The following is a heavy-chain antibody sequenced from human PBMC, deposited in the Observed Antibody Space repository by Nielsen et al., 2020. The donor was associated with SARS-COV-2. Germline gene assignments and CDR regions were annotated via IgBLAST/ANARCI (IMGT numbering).Heavy chain of an antibody. Sequence: ASVKVSCKTSGYTFTSFAIHWVRQAPGQSLEWMGWINAGNGNTKYSQKFQGRVTMTRDTSANTAYMELSSLSSDDTAVYYCARDSGYGYFDYWGQGTLVTVSS. V-gene: IGHV1-3*01. CDR3: ARDSGYGYFDY. D-gene: IGHD5-12*01. J-gene: IGHJ4*02. CDR1: GYTFTSFA. CDR2: INAGNGNT.